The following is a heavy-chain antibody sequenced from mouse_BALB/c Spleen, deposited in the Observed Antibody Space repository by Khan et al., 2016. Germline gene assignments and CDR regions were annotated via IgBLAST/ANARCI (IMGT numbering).Heavy chain of an antibody. J-gene: IGHJ4*01. CDR2: ISYSGST. CDR3: ARNYDMDY. Sequence: EVQLQESGPGLVKPSQSLSLTCTVTGYSITSDYAWNWIRQFPGNKLEWMGYISYSGSTSYNPSLKSRISITRDTSKNQFFLQLNSVTTEDTATEYCARNYDMDYWGQGTSVTVSS. CDR1: GYSITSDYA. V-gene: IGHV3-2*02.